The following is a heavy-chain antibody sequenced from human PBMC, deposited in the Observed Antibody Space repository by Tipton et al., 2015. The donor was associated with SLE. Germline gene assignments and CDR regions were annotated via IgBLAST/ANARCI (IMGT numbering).Heavy chain of an antibody. CDR3: GRGMASGF. CDR1: GFTFRSYW. V-gene: IGHV3-7*01. D-gene: IGHD6-25*01. CDR2: INQAGSER. J-gene: IGHJ4*02. Sequence: SLRLSCEASGFTFRSYWMTWVRQAPGKGLEWVADINQAGSERYYLDSVKGRFTISRDSAKNSLYLQMNSLRAEDTAFYYCGRGMASGFWGQGTLVTVSS.